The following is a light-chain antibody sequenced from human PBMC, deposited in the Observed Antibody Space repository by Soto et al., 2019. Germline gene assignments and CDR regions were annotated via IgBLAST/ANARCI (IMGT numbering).Light chain of an antibody. J-gene: IGKJ1*01. CDR3: QHYGGLWT. Sequence: DIQMTQSPSTLSASVGDRVTITCRASQSITNRLAWYQQKPGKAPKVLIYDASSLESGVPSRFSGSGSGTEFILIISSLQPDDFATYCCQHYGGLWTFGQGTKVEIK. CDR1: QSITNR. CDR2: DAS. V-gene: IGKV1-5*01.